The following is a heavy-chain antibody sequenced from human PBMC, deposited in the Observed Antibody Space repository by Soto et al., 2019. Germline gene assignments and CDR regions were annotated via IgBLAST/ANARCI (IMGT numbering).Heavy chain of an antibody. J-gene: IGHJ5*02. CDR2: IYYSGST. CDR3: ARRTLGFDP. V-gene: IGHV4-59*08. Sequence: SETLSLTCTVSGGSISSYYWSWIRQPPGKGLEWIGYIYYSGSTNYNPSLKSRVTISVDTSKNQFSLKLSSVTAADTAVYYCARRTLGFDPWGQGTLVTVSS. CDR1: GGSISSYY.